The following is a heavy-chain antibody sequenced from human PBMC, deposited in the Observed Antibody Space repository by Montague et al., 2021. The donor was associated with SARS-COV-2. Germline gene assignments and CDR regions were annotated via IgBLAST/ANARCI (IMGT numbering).Heavy chain of an antibody. CDR2: INHSGST. V-gene: IGHV4-34*01. J-gene: IGHJ6*02. CDR1: GGSFSGYY. CDR3: ARGSWHIVVVTAIRDGYYGMDV. Sequence: SETLSLTCAVFGGSFSGYYWSWIRQPPGKGLEWIGEINHSGSTNXNPSLKSRVTISVDTSKNQFSLELSSVTAADTAVYYCARGSWHIVVVTAIRDGYYGMDVWGQGTTVTVSS. D-gene: IGHD2-21*02.